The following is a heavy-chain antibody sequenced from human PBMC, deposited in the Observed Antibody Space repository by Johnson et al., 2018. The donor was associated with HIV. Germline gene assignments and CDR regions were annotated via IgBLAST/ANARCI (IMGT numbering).Heavy chain of an antibody. CDR1: GFTFSDYY. CDR2: ISSSGSTI. V-gene: IGHV3-11*01. J-gene: IGHJ3*02. CDR3: VRGIGYCTGGNCYSDAFDI. Sequence: VQVVESGGGLVKPGGSLRLSCAASGFTFSDYYMSWIRQAPGKGLEWVSYISSSGSTIYYADSVKGRFIISRDNSKNSLHLQMNNLSAEDTAFYYCVRGIGYCTGGNCYSDAFDIWGQGTLVTVSS. D-gene: IGHD2-15*01.